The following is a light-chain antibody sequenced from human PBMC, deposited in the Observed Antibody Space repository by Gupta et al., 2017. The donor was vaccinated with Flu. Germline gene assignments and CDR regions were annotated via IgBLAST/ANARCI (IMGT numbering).Light chain of an antibody. Sequence: EIVLTQSPGTLSLSPGEKATLSCRASQSATINYLAWYQQKPGQAPRLLMYGASNRAIGIPDRFSGSGSGTEFTLTINRLEPEDFAVYYCQQYAQSPFTFGGGTKVEIK. V-gene: IGKV3-20*01. J-gene: IGKJ4*01. CDR1: QSATINY. CDR2: GAS. CDR3: QQYAQSPFT.